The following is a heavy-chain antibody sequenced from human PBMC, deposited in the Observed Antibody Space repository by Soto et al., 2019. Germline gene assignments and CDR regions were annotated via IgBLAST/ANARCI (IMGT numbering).Heavy chain of an antibody. V-gene: IGHV3-30-3*01. CDR1: GFTLSSYA. J-gene: IGHJ4*02. Sequence: GGSLRLSCAASGFTLSSYAMHWVRQAPGKGLEWVAFISHDGDNTYYADSVKGRFSISRDNSNNTLYLQMNSLRTEDTAVFYCARPRYYYDSGTYSDPHSADYWGPGTLVTVSS. CDR2: ISHDGDNT. CDR3: ARPRYYYDSGTYSDPHSADY. D-gene: IGHD3-22*01.